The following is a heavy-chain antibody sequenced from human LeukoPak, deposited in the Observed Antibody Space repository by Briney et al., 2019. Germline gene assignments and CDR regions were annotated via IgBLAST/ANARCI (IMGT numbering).Heavy chain of an antibody. CDR3: ARGGELPSAFDY. Sequence: GGSLRLSCAVSGFSFSSNHMSWVRRAPGRGLEWVSVIYTGGSTYYADSVKGRFTISRDNSKNTLFLQMSRLRAEDTAVYYCARGGELPSAFDYWGQGTLVTVSS. V-gene: IGHV3-53*01. J-gene: IGHJ4*02. D-gene: IGHD1-26*01. CDR1: GFSFSSNH. CDR2: IYTGGST.